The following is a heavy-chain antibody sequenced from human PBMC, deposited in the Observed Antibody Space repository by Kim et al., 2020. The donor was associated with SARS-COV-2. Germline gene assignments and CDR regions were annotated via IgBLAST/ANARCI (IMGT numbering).Heavy chain of an antibody. D-gene: IGHD3-22*01. Sequence: GGSLRLSCAASGFTFDDYAMHWVRQAPGKGLEWVSGISWNSGSIGYADSVKGRFTISRDNAKNSLYLQMNSLRAEDTALYYCAKAFPYYYDSSGYHDAFDIWGQGTMVTVSS. J-gene: IGHJ3*02. V-gene: IGHV3-9*01. CDR3: AKAFPYYYDSSGYHDAFDI. CDR1: GFTFDDYA. CDR2: ISWNSGSI.